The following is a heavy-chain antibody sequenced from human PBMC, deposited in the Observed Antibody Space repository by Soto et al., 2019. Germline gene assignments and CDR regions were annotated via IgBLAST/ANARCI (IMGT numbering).Heavy chain of an antibody. V-gene: IGHV1-69*06. CDR2: IIPIFGTA. CDR1: GGTFSSYA. D-gene: IGHD3-22*01. CDR3: ARGYYYDSSGYYSLDY. J-gene: IGHJ4*02. Sequence: ASVKVSCKASGGTFSSYAISWVRQAPGQGLEWMGGIIPIFGTANYAQKFQGRVTITADKSTSTAYMELSSLRSEDTAVYYCARGYYYDSSGYYSLDYWGQGTLVTVSS.